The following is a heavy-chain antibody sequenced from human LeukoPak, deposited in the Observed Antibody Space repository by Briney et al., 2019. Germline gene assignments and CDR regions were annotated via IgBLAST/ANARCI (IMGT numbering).Heavy chain of an antibody. V-gene: IGHV1-46*01. CDR1: GYTFTSYY. Sequence: ASVKVSCKASGYTFTSYYMHWVRQAPGQGLEWMGIINPSGGSTSYAQKLQGRVTMTTDTSTSTAYMELRSLRSDDTAVYYCARGGELRWFDPWGQGTLVTVSS. CDR3: ARGGELRWFDP. CDR2: INPSGGST. D-gene: IGHD1-7*01. J-gene: IGHJ5*02.